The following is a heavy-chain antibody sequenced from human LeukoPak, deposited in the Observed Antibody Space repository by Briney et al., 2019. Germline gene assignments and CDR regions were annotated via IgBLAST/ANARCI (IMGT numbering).Heavy chain of an antibody. V-gene: IGHV3-73*01. CDR3: TRDSGTYNWFDP. Sequence: GGSLKLSCAASGFTFSGSAIHWVRQSSGKGLEWVCQIYRKGKGYSTATAYAASLTGRCTISRDESINTAYLHMKSRKPEDTALYYCTRDSGTYNWFDPWGQGTLVTVSS. J-gene: IGHJ5*02. CDR1: GFTFSGSA. CDR2: IYRKGKGYSTAT. D-gene: IGHD1-26*01.